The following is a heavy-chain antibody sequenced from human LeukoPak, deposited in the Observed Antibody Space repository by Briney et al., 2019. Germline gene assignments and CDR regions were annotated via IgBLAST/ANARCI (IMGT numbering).Heavy chain of an antibody. CDR1: GGSISNYH. J-gene: IGHJ6*03. V-gene: IGHV4-59*01. CDR2: IYYSGST. Sequence: SETLSLTCTVSGGSISNYHWSWIRQPPGKGLEWIGYIYYSGSTNYNPSLKSQVTISVDTSKKQFSLKLNSVTAADTAVYYCARSDYHYMDVWGKGTTVTVSS. CDR3: ARSDYHYMDV.